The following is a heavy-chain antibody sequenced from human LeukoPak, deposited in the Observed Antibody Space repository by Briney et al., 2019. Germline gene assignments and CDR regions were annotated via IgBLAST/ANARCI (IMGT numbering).Heavy chain of an antibody. CDR3: ARRAINSVMFDY. Sequence: PSETLSLTCTVSGDSISTYYWSWIRQPPGKGLEWIAYIHYSGSTNYNPSLRSRVTISVDTSKNQFSLKLSSATAADTAVYFCARRAINSVMFDYWGRGTLVSVSS. D-gene: IGHD3-16*01. J-gene: IGHJ4*02. CDR2: IHYSGST. CDR1: GDSISTYY. V-gene: IGHV4-59*08.